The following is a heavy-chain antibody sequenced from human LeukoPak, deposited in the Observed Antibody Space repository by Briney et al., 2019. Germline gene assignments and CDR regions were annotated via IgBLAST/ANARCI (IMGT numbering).Heavy chain of an antibody. CDR3: AKSPNPNYYGSGSYLSGMDV. CDR1: GFTFSSYA. Sequence: GGSVRLSCAASGFTFSSYAMSWVRQAPGKGLEWVSATSGSGGSTYYADSVKGRFTISRDNSKNTLYLQMNSLRAEDTAVYYCAKSPNPNYYGSGSYLSGMDVWGQGTTVTVSS. V-gene: IGHV3-23*01. CDR2: TSGSGGST. D-gene: IGHD3-10*01. J-gene: IGHJ6*02.